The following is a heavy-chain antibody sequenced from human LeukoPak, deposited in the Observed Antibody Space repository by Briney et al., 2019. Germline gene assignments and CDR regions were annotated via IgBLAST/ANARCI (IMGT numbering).Heavy chain of an antibody. D-gene: IGHD3-10*01. CDR1: GYSISSGYH. J-gene: IGHJ4*02. V-gene: IGHV4-38-2*01. Sequence: SETLSLTCAVSGYSISSGYHWGWIRQPPGKGLEFIGSIHHTGGTHYNPSLKSRVTMSIDTSKNQISLKLSFVTAADTAVYYCARYGSGFDDCWGQGTLVTVS. CDR3: ARYGSGFDDC. CDR2: IHHTGGT.